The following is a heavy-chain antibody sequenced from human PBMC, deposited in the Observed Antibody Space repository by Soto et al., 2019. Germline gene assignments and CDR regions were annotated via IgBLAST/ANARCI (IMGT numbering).Heavy chain of an antibody. CDR2: ISPEGSEK. Sequence: EVQVVESGGGLVQPGGSLRLSCVASGLTFSSEWMNWVRQAPGKGLEWVANISPEGSEKRSVDSMKGRSAISRDNAKNSVSLLMNSLRVDDTAVYYGMTGYGYWGLGTLVTVSS. D-gene: IGHD5-12*01. J-gene: IGHJ4*01. CDR1: GLTFSSEW. CDR3: MTGYGY. V-gene: IGHV3-7*02.